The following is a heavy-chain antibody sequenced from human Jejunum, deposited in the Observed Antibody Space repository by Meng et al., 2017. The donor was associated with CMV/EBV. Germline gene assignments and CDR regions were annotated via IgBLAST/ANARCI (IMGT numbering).Heavy chain of an antibody. J-gene: IGHJ4*02. CDR3: ARGPQGYGSGPVDY. CDR2: ITPIAGDT. V-gene: IGHV1-2*02. CDR1: VSIFIDFS. Sequence: SVSIFIDFSLPWVRLAPGQGLEWMGWITPIAGDTIYAPTFQGRVSMTSDTSVNTAYMELNSLTSDDTAIYYCARGPQGYGSGPVDYWGQGTLVTVSS. D-gene: IGHD3-10*01.